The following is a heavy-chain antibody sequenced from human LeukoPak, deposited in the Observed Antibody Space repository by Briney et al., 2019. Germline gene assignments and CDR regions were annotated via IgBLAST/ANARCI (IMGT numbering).Heavy chain of an antibody. Sequence: PPQTLSLTCTVSGGSISSGGFYWSWIRQHPGKGLEWIGYIYYSGSTYYNPSLKSRVTISIDTSKNEFSLKLSSVTAADTAVYYCARYDSGNQSGDFDYWGQGTLVTVSS. CDR2: IYYSGST. CDR3: ARYDSGNQSGDFDY. CDR1: GGSISSGGFY. V-gene: IGHV4-31*03. J-gene: IGHJ4*02. D-gene: IGHD3-10*01.